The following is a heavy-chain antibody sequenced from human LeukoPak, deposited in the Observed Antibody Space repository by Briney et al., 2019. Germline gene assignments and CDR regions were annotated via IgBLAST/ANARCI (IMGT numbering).Heavy chain of an antibody. Sequence: SETLSLTCTVSGGSISSSSYYWGWIRQPPGKGLEWIGTIYYSGSTYYNLSLKSRVTISVDTSKNQFSLKLSSVTAADTAVYYCARDRVRAAAGKWFDPWGQGTLVTVSS. D-gene: IGHD6-13*01. CDR1: GGSISSSSYY. CDR3: ARDRVRAAAGKWFDP. CDR2: IYYSGST. V-gene: IGHV4-39*07. J-gene: IGHJ5*02.